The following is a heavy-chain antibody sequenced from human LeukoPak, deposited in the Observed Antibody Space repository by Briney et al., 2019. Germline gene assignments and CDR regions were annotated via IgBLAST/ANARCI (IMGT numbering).Heavy chain of an antibody. J-gene: IGHJ3*02. CDR1: GYTFTSYG. CDR3: ARDPPYCSSTSCYTGDAFDI. V-gene: IGHV1-8*02. Sequence: ASVKVSCKASGYTFTSYGISWVRQASGQGLEWMGWMNPKSGNTGYLQKFQGRVTMTRDTSTSTVYMELSSLRSEDTAVYHCARDPPYCSSTSCYTGDAFDIWGQGTMVTVSS. D-gene: IGHD2-2*02. CDR2: MNPKSGNT.